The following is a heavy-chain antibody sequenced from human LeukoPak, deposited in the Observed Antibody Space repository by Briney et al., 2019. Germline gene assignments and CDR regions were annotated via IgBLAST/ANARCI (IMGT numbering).Heavy chain of an antibody. CDR3: ASLFDNFPENRFDY. D-gene: IGHD5-24*01. CDR1: GGFFSSTTYF. V-gene: IGHV4-39*01. J-gene: IGHJ4*02. CDR2: IYYSGTS. Sequence: SGTLSLTCTVSGGFFSSTTYFWAWIRQPPGKGLQWLGTIYYSGTSYFTPSLETRVTLSVDTSKNQFSLRLTSVTAADTAVYYCASLFDNFPENRFDYWGRGTLVTVSS.